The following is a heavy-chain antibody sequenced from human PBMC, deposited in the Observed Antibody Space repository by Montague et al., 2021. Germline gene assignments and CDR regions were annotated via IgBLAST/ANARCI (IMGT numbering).Heavy chain of an antibody. CDR1: GGSISEFY. CDR3: ARRVGIRAPFDY. D-gene: IGHD7-27*01. V-gene: IGHV4-59*08. J-gene: IGHJ4*02. CDR2: IYDSGTT. Sequence: SETLSLTCTVTGGSISEFYWSWIRQSPEKGLEWIGYIYDSGTTNYNPSLKSRVTISADTSMNQFSLNLGSVTAADTAVYFCARRVGIRAPFDYWGQGTLVTVSS.